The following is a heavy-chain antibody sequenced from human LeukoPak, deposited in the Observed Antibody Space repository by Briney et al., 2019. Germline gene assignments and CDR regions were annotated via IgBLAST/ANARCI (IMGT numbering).Heavy chain of an antibody. D-gene: IGHD1-7*01. CDR2: ISGNGVNT. Sequence: GGSLRLSCAASGLTFSSYGMDWVRKAPGKGLEGVSSISGNGVNTYYANSVKGRFTISRDNSKNTLSLQMNSLRAEDTAVYFCAKVNWNYVAYYYYGMDVWGQGTTVTVSS. CDR1: GLTFSSYG. V-gene: IGHV3-23*01. J-gene: IGHJ6*02. CDR3: AKVNWNYVAYYYYGMDV.